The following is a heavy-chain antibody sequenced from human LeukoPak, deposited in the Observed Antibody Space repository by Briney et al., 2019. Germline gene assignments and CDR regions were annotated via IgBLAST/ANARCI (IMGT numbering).Heavy chain of an antibody. CDR3: TRELLYHYYEY. V-gene: IGHV3-53*01. D-gene: IGHD3-3*01. Sequence: SGGSLRLSCAASGFTVSSNYMSWVRQAPGKGLEWVSVLYDDGTTKYPDSVKGRFTISRDNSKNTLYLQMDSLRTEDTAVYYCTRELLYHYYEYWGQGTLVTVSS. CDR2: LYDDGTT. CDR1: GFTVSSNY. J-gene: IGHJ4*02.